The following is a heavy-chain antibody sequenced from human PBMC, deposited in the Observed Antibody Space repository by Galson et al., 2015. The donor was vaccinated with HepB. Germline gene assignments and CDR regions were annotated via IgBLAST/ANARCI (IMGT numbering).Heavy chain of an antibody. J-gene: IGHJ6*02. Sequence: SVKVSCKASGYTFTSYAMHWVRQAPGQRLGWMGWINAGNGNTKYSQKFQGRVTITRDTSASTAYMELSSLRSEDTAVYYCARGTYGDPYYYYGMDVWGQGTTVTVSS. V-gene: IGHV1-3*01. CDR2: INAGNGNT. CDR3: ARGTYGDPYYYYGMDV. D-gene: IGHD4-17*01. CDR1: GYTFTSYA.